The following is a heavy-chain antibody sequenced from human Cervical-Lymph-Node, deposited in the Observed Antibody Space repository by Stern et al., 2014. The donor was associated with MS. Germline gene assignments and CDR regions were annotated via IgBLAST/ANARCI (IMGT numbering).Heavy chain of an antibody. Sequence: QVQLVQSGAEVKKPGSSVKVSCKASGGTFSSYAISWVRQAPGQGLEWMGGVITMFGTATYAQKLQGSVTITADGSTSTAYMELSNLRSEDTAVYFCIRSKYDGGNGFYHYAMDVWGQGTTVIVSS. J-gene: IGHJ6*02. D-gene: IGHD3-10*01. V-gene: IGHV1-69*01. CDR2: VITMFGTA. CDR1: GGTFSSYA. CDR3: IRSKYDGGNGFYHYAMDV.